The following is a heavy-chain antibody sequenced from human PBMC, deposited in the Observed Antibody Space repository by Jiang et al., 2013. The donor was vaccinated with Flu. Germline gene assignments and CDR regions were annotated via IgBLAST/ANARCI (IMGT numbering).Heavy chain of an antibody. Sequence: GSGSTFTSYWIAWVRQMPGKGLEWMGNIYAGDTDIRYSPSFQGQVTISADKSISTAYLQWSSLKASDTAMYYCARLTQDCSSTSCYAVGMDVWGQGTTVTVSS. J-gene: IGHJ6*02. CDR3: ARLTQDCSSTSCYAVGMDV. CDR1: GSTFTSYW. D-gene: IGHD2-2*01. V-gene: IGHV5-51*01. CDR2: IYAGDTDI.